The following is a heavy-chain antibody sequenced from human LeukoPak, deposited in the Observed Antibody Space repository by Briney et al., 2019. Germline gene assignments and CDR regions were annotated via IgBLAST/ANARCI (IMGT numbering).Heavy chain of an antibody. J-gene: IGHJ4*02. CDR1: GGSINSDY. Sequence: SETLSLTCTVSGGSINSDYWSWIRQPPGKGLEWIGYIYYSGSTNYKSSLKSRVTISVDTSKNQFSLKLSSVTAADTAVHYCARGSVTTLDYWGQGTLVTVSS. D-gene: IGHD3-22*01. V-gene: IGHV4-59*01. CDR2: IYYSGST. CDR3: ARGSVTTLDY.